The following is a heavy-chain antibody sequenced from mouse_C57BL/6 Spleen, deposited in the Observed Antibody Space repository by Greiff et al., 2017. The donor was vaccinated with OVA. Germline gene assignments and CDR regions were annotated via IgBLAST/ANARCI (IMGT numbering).Heavy chain of an antibody. Sequence: QVQLQQPGAELVMPGASVKLSCKASGYTFTSYWMHWVKQRPGQGLEWIGEIDPSDSYTNYNQKFKGKSTLTVDKSSSTAYMQLSSLTSEDSAVYYCARHYGSSYRYFDVWGTGTTVTVSS. D-gene: IGHD1-1*01. CDR2: IDPSDSYT. J-gene: IGHJ1*03. V-gene: IGHV1-69*01. CDR3: ARHYGSSYRYFDV. CDR1: GYTFTSYW.